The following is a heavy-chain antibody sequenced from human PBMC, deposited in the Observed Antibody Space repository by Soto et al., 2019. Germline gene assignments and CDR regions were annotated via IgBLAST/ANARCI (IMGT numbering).Heavy chain of an antibody. CDR1: GFTFSSYG. Sequence: HPVGSLRLSCAASGFTFSSYGMHWVRQAPGKGLEWVAVISYDGSNKYYADSVKGRFTISRDNSKNTLYLQMNSLRAEDTAVYYCAKDWEGSSWYPYFDYWGQGTLVAVSS. CDR2: ISYDGSNK. D-gene: IGHD6-13*01. V-gene: IGHV3-30*18. CDR3: AKDWEGSSWYPYFDY. J-gene: IGHJ4*02.